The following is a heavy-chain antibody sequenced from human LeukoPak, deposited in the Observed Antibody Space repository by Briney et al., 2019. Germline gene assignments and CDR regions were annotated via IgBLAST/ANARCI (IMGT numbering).Heavy chain of an antibody. V-gene: IGHV1-2*02. Sequence: GASVKVSCKGSGYTFTDYYMHWVRQAPGQGLEWMGWIYPNRGGTNYAQKFQGRATMTRDTSISTAYLELSRLTSDDTAVYYCARGYPNYYGPWGQGATVTVSS. CDR3: ARGYPNYYGP. J-gene: IGHJ3*01. CDR1: GYTFTDYY. CDR2: IYPNRGGT. D-gene: IGHD3-10*01.